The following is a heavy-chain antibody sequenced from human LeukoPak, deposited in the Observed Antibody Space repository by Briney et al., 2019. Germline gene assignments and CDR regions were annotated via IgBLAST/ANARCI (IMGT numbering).Heavy chain of an antibody. V-gene: IGHV4-39*01. CDR3: ARLPDY. Sequence: SSETLSLTCTVSGGSISSSSYHWGWIRQPPGKGLEWIGSIYYSGSTYYNPSLKSRVTISVDTSKNQFSLKLGSVTAADTAVYYCARLPDYWGQGTLVTVSS. CDR2: IYYSGST. CDR1: GGSISSSSYH. J-gene: IGHJ4*02.